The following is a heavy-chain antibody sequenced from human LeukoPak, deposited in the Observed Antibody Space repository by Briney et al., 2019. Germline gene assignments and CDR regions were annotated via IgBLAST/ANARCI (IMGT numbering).Heavy chain of an antibody. CDR3: AIDPEDRSFQH. V-gene: IGHV3-66*01. J-gene: IGHJ1*01. CDR1: GFIVSSNY. D-gene: IGHD1-14*01. Sequence: PGGSLRLSCAASGFIVSSNYMSWVRQAPGKGLEWVSVIYSGGSTYYADSVKGRFTISRDNSKNTLYLQMNSLRAEDTAVYYCAIDPEDRSFQHWGQGTLVTVSS. CDR2: IYSGGST.